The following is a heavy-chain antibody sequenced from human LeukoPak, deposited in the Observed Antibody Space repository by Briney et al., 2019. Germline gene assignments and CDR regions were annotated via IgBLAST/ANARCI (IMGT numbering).Heavy chain of an antibody. V-gene: IGHV3-53*01. CDR2: IYSGGST. D-gene: IGHD6-13*01. Sequence: GGSLRLSCAASGFTVSSSYMSWVRQAPGKGLEWVSVIYSGGSTYYADSVKGRFTISRDNSKNTLYLQMNSLRAEDTAVYYCARGVQQLLQTVQYYYYGMDVWGQGTTVTVSS. J-gene: IGHJ6*02. CDR3: ARGVQQLLQTVQYYYYGMDV. CDR1: GFTVSSSY.